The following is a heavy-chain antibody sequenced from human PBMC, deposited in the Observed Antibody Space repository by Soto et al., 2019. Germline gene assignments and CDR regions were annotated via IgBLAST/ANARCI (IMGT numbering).Heavy chain of an antibody. CDR1: GDSISSSNNY. D-gene: IGHD5-18*01. CDR2: ISYSGTT. J-gene: IGHJ5*02. CDR3: ARGRGYSYGLDP. V-gene: IGHV4-30-4*01. Sequence: SETLSLTCTVSGDSISSSNNYWSWIRQPPGEGLGWIGFISYSGTTSYSPSLKSRLAISLDTSKNQFSLSLSSVTAADTAVYYCARGRGYSYGLDPWGQGTLVTVSS.